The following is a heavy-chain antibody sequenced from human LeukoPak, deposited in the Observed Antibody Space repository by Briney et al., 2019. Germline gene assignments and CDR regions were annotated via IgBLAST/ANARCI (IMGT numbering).Heavy chain of an antibody. V-gene: IGHV3-48*01. CDR2: IGSGSSAI. CDR1: GFTFSSFG. CDR3: ARDHYGSGWFDP. J-gene: IGHJ5*02. Sequence: GGSLRLSCVASGFTFSSFGMNWVRQAPGKGLEWVSYIGSGSSAIHYADSVKGRFTIFRDNAKNSLYLQMNSLRAEDTAVYYCARDHYGSGWFDPWGQGTLVTVSS. D-gene: IGHD3-10*01.